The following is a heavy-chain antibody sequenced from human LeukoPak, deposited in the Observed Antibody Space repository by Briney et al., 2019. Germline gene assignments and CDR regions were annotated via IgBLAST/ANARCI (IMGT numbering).Heavy chain of an antibody. D-gene: IGHD3-3*01. CDR1: GYTFTSYG. CDR3: ARAMQKSFGVVIGWFDP. J-gene: IGHJ5*02. CDR2: ISAYNGNT. Sequence: ASVKVSCKASGYTFTSYGISWVRQAPGQGLEWMGWISAYNGNTNYAQKLQGRVTMTTNTSTSTAYMELRSLRSDDTAVYYCARAMQKSFGVVIGWFDPWGQGTLVTVSS. V-gene: IGHV1-18*01.